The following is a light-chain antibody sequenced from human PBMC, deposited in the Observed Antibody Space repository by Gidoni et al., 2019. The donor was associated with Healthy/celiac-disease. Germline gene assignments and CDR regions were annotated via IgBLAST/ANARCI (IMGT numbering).Light chain of an antibody. Sequence: DIQMTQSPSSLSASVGDRVTSPCRASQSSSSYLNWYQQKPGKAPKLLFYAASSLQSGVPSRFSGSGAVTDFTLTISSLQPEDFATYYCQQSYSTPTWTFGQGTKVEIK. CDR1: QSSSSY. V-gene: IGKV1-39*01. CDR3: QQSYSTPTWT. J-gene: IGKJ1*01. CDR2: AAS.